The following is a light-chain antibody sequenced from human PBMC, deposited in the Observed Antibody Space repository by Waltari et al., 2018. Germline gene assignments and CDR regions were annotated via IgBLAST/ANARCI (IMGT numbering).Light chain of an antibody. J-gene: IGLJ2*01. CDR1: ALPKKY. V-gene: IGLV3-10*01. CDR3: YSTDSSGNLRV. CDR2: EDS. Sequence: SYELTQPPSVSVSPGQTARITCSGDALPKKYAYWYQQKSGQAPVLVIFEDSKRPSGIPERFTGSSSGTMATLTIGGAQVDDEADYYCYSTDSSGNLRVFGGGTKLTVL.